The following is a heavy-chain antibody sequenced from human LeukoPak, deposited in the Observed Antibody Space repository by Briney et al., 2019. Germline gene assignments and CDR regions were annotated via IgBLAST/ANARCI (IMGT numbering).Heavy chain of an antibody. D-gene: IGHD5-12*01. CDR3: ARERSSATQFNYYYGMDV. J-gene: IGHJ6*02. V-gene: IGHV1-2*02. CDR2: INPNSGGT. CDR1: GYTFTGYY. Sequence: ASVKVSCKASGYTFTGYYMHWVRQAPGQGLEWVGWINPNSGGTNYAQKFQGRVTMTRDTSISTAYMELSRLRSDDTAVYYCARERSSATQFNYYYGMDVWGQGTTVTVSS.